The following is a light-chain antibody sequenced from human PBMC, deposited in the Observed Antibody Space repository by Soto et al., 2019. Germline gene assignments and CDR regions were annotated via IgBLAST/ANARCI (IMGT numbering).Light chain of an antibody. Sequence: ETVLTQSPGTLSLSPGERATLSCRASQSVSSSSLAWYQQRPGQAPRLLIYGTSSRATGIPDRISGSGSGTDFTLTISRLEPEDFAVYVCQRYGSSPLITFGQGTRLEI. CDR2: GTS. J-gene: IGKJ5*01. V-gene: IGKV3-20*01. CDR1: QSVSSSS. CDR3: QRYGSSPLIT.